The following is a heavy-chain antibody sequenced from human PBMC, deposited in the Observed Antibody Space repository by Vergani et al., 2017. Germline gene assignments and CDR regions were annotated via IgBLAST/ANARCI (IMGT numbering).Heavy chain of an antibody. Sequence: QVQLVQSGAEVKAPGASVKVSCKASGYTSTSYAIHWVRQAPGQRLEWMGWINAGDGNTKYSQKFQGRVTITRDTSASTAYMELSSLRSEDTAVYYCATELSLLRGSYYAAFDSWGQGTLVTVSS. D-gene: IGHD1-26*01. V-gene: IGHV1-3*01. CDR1: GYTSTSYA. CDR3: ATELSLLRGSYYAAFDS. J-gene: IGHJ4*02. CDR2: INAGDGNT.